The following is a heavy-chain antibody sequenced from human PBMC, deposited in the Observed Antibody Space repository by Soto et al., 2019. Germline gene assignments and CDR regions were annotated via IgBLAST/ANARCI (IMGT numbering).Heavy chain of an antibody. D-gene: IGHD2-2*01. CDR1: GFTFSSYG. V-gene: IGHV3-33*01. CDR3: ARDHSVVVPAAIAVYFGL. CDR2: IWYDGSNK. Sequence: QVQLVESGGGVVQPGRSLRLSCAASGFTFSSYGMHWVRQAPGKGLEWVAVIWYDGSNKYYADSVKGRFTISRDNSKNMMYLQIDGLRSEDTAVYYCARDHSVVVPAAIAVYFGLWCRGTLVTVSS. J-gene: IGHJ2*01.